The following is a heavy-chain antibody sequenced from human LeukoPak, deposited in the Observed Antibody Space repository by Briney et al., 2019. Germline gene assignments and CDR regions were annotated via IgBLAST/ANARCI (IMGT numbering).Heavy chain of an antibody. Sequence: GRIGEIYHSGSTYYNPSLKSRVTISVDTSKNQFSLKLSSVTAADTAVYYCARPMTTVTTPFDYWGQGTLVTVSS. CDR3: ARPMTTVTTPFDY. D-gene: IGHD4-17*01. J-gene: IGHJ4*02. V-gene: IGHV4-30-2*04. CDR2: IYHSGST.